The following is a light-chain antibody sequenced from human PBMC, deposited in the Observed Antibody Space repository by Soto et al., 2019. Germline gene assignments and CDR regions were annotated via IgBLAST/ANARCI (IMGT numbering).Light chain of an antibody. V-gene: IGKV1-5*01. Sequence: DIPMTQSPSTLSASVGDRVTITCRASQSISNWLAWYQQKPGKAPNLLIYDASSLEDGVPSRFSGSGSGTEFTLTISSLQPDDFATYYCQQYNSYSPYTFGQGTKLEIK. CDR3: QQYNSYSPYT. J-gene: IGKJ2*01. CDR2: DAS. CDR1: QSISNW.